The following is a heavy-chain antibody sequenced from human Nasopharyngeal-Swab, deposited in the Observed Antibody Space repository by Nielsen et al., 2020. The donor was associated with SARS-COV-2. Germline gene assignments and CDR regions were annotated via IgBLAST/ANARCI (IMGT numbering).Heavy chain of an antibody. Sequence: SVKVSCKASVGTFSSYAISLVRQAPAQGLDWMGGIIPIFGTANYAQKFQGRVTITADESTSTAYMELSSLRSEDTAVYYCARQYYYGSGSYYNPNWFDPWGQGTLVTVSS. CDR2: IIPIFGTA. V-gene: IGHV1-69*13. CDR1: VGTFSSYA. D-gene: IGHD3-10*01. CDR3: ARQYYYGSGSYYNPNWFDP. J-gene: IGHJ5*02.